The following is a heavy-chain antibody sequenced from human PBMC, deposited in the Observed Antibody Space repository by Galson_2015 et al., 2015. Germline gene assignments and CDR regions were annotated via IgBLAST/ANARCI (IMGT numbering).Heavy chain of an antibody. CDR3: ARYYDASGQASFDF. CDR2: RHYSGST. Sequence: ETLSLTCAVSGGSISSGPGYYWAWIRQPPGKGLEWIGSRHYSGSTHYSPSLKSRVTISGDTSTNQFSLKLSSVTAADTAMYFCARYYDASGQASFDFWGQGTMATVSS. V-gene: IGHV4-39*01. CDR1: GGSISSGPGYY. J-gene: IGHJ3*01. D-gene: IGHD3-22*01.